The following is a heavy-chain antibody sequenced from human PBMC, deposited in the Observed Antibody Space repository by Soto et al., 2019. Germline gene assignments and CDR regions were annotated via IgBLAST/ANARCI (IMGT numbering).Heavy chain of an antibody. CDR2: ISAYNGNT. V-gene: IGHV1-18*01. Sequence: QVQLVQSGAEVKKPGASVKVSCKASGYTFTSYGISWVRQAPGQGLEWMGWISAYNGNTNYAQKLQGRVTMTTDTSTSTAYRELRSLRSDDTAVYYCARDCSSTSCDHHFDYWGQGTLVTVSS. CDR3: ARDCSSTSCDHHFDY. D-gene: IGHD2-2*01. J-gene: IGHJ4*02. CDR1: GYTFTSYG.